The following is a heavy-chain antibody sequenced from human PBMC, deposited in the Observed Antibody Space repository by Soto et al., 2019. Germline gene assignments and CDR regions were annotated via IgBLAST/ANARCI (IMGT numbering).Heavy chain of an antibody. CDR3: ARHVDCSSTSCTHYYYYYMDV. J-gene: IGHJ6*03. D-gene: IGHD2-2*01. CDR1: GGSISSSSYY. Sequence: SETLSLTCTVSGGSISSSSYYWGWIRQPPGKGLEWIGSIYYSGSTYYNPSLKSRVTISVDTSKNQFSLKLSSVTAADTAVYYCARHVDCSSTSCTHYYYYYMDVWGKGTTVTVSS. V-gene: IGHV4-39*01. CDR2: IYYSGST.